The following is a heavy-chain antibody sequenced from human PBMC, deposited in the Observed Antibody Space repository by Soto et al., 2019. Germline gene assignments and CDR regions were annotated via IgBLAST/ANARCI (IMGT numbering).Heavy chain of an antibody. Sequence: ASVKVSCKASGYTFTGYYMHWVRQAPGQGLEWMGWINPNSGGTNYAQKFQGWVTMTRDTSISTAYMELSRLRSDDTAVYYCARAASYYDSSGYEPNAFDIWGQGTMVTV. CDR1: GYTFTGYY. CDR3: ARAASYYDSSGYEPNAFDI. V-gene: IGHV1-2*04. D-gene: IGHD3-22*01. CDR2: INPNSGGT. J-gene: IGHJ3*02.